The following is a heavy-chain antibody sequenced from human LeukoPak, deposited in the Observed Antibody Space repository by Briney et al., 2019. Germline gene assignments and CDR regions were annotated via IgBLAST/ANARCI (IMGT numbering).Heavy chain of an antibody. J-gene: IGHJ5*02. CDR1: GFTFSSYW. CDR3: TTPLIRYFDWEDWFDP. Sequence: GGSLRLSCAASGFTFSSYWMHWVRQAPGKGLEWVGRIKSKTDGGTTDYAAPVKGRFTISRDDSKNTLYLQMNSLKTEDTAVYYCTTPLIRYFDWEDWFDPWGQGTLVTVSS. D-gene: IGHD3-9*01. CDR2: IKSKTDGGTT. V-gene: IGHV3-15*01.